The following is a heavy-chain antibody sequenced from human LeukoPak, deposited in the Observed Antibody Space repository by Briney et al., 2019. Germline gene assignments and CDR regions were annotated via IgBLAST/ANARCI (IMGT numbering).Heavy chain of an antibody. CDR3: ARARRWNAAVEGWWFDP. Sequence: PSETLSLTCTVSGGSISSSSYYWSWIRQPPVKGLEWIGFIYYSGSTNYNPSLKSRVTISVDTSKNQFSLKLSSVTAADTAVYYCARARRWNAAVEGWWFDPWGQGTLVTVSS. CDR2: IYYSGST. V-gene: IGHV4-61*01. CDR1: GGSISSSSYY. J-gene: IGHJ5*02. D-gene: IGHD1-1*01.